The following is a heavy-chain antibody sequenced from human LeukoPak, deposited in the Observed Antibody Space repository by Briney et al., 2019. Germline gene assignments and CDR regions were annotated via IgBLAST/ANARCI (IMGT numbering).Heavy chain of an antibody. CDR1: GGSFSSYY. J-gene: IGHJ5*02. CDR3: ARRVTTSWGDWFDP. CDR2: INHSGST. Sequence: SETLSLTCAVYGGSFSSYYWSWIRQPPGKGLEWIGEINHSGSTNYNPSLKSRVTISVDTSKNQFSLKLSSVTAADTAVYYCARRVTTSWGDWFDPWGQGTLVTVSS. D-gene: IGHD4-11*01. V-gene: IGHV4-34*01.